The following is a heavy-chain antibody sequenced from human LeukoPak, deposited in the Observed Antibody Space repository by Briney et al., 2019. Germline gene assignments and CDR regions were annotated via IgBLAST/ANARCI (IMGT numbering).Heavy chain of an antibody. J-gene: IGHJ1*01. D-gene: IGHD3-22*01. CDR1: GYTFTSYY. CDR2: INPTGGST. V-gene: IGHV1-46*01. Sequence: ASVKVSCKASGYTFTSYYMHWVRQAPGQGLEWMGLINPTGGSTGYAQKFQGRVTMTRDMSTSTDYMELSSLRSDDTAVFYCARGYYDSSDFEYLQHWGQATLVTVSS. CDR3: ARGYYDSSDFEYLQH.